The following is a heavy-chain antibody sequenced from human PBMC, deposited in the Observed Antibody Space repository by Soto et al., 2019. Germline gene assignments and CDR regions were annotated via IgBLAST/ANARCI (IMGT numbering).Heavy chain of an antibody. J-gene: IGHJ5*02. V-gene: IGHV1-18*04. Sequence: QVQLVQSGAEVKKPGASVKVSCKASGYTFTTYGISWIRQAPVQGLEWMGWSSPYNGNTNYAQKVQGRVTMTTDPPTRTAYMELRTLRPDDTAVYYCATPYDSGVDPGGQGTLVSVAS. CDR1: GYTFTTYG. CDR3: ATPYDSGVDP. D-gene: IGHD5-12*01. CDR2: SSPYNGNT.